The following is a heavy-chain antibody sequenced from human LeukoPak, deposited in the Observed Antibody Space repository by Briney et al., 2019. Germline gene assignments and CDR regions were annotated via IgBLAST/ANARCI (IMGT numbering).Heavy chain of an antibody. D-gene: IGHD2-2*01. CDR2: IKQDGSAK. V-gene: IGHV3-7*01. J-gene: IGHJ4*02. CDR1: GFTFSDYW. Sequence: GGTLRLSCTASGFTFSDYWMTWVREAPGKGLEWVANIKQDGSAKYYVDSVKGRFTISRDNAKNSLYLQMDSLRVEDTATYYCARWRGSTSERSDYWGQGTLVTVSS. CDR3: ARWRGSTSERSDY.